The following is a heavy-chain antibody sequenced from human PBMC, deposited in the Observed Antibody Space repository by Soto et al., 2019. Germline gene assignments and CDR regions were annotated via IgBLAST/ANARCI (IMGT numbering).Heavy chain of an antibody. CDR3: ARSGGGSGSFDY. CDR1: GFTFSSYG. Sequence: GGSLRLSCAASGFTFSSYGMHWVRQAPGKGLEWVAVIWYDGSNRYYADSVKGRFTISRDNSKNTLYLQMNSLRAEDTAVYYCARSGGGSGSFDYWGQGTLVTVSS. D-gene: IGHD3-10*01. V-gene: IGHV3-33*01. CDR2: IWYDGSNR. J-gene: IGHJ4*02.